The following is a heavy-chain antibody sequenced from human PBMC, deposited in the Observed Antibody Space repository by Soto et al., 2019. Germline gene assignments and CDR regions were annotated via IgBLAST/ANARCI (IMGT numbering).Heavy chain of an antibody. Sequence: GGSLRLSCAASGFTFTRYSMNWVRQAPGRGLEWVSSISSTTNYIYYGDSMKGRFTISRDNAKNSLYLEMNSLRAEDTAVYYCARESEDLTSNFDYWGQGTLVTVSS. CDR1: GFTFTRYS. CDR2: ISSTTNYI. V-gene: IGHV3-21*06. CDR3: ARESEDLTSNFDY. J-gene: IGHJ4*02.